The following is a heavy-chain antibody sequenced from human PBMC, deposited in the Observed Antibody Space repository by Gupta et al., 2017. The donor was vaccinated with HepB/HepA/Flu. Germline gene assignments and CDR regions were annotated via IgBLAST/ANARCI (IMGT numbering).Heavy chain of an antibody. CDR1: GFTFSSFE. CDR2: INRDAGKT. V-gene: IGHV3-23*01. CDR3: AKALASGRMFYFDS. D-gene: IGHD6-19*01. Sequence: EVQLLASGGGLLQPGRSLRLSCSAPGFTFSSFEMNWVGQAPGKGLEWVSGINRDAGKTHYADFGKGRFTISRDNSRNTLSLQMTSLRVEDTAVYYCAKALASGRMFYFDSWGQGTLVTVS. J-gene: IGHJ4*02.